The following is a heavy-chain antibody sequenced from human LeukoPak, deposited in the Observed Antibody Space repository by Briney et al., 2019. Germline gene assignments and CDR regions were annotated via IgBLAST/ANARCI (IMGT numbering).Heavy chain of an antibody. CDR2: FDPEDGET. V-gene: IGHV1-24*01. CDR3: ARGLSAAGWGYYYYYHMDV. J-gene: IGHJ6*03. D-gene: IGHD1-26*01. Sequence: ASVKVSCKVSGYTLTELSMHWVRQAPGKGLEWVGGFDPEDGETIYAQKFQGRVTMTEDTSTDTAYMELSSLRSEDTAVYYCARGLSAAGWGYYYYYHMDVWGKGTTVTVSS. CDR1: GYTLTELS.